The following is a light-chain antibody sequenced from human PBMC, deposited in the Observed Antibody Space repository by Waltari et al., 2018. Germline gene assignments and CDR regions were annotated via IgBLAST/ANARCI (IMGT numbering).Light chain of an antibody. Sequence: DIQLTQSPSTLSASVGDRVIITCRASQSAFSNILAWYQQKPGRAPKVLVFKASNLASGVPPRFSGSGAGREFTLTINSLQPDDFATYYCQQSATYPWTFGPGTSVEV. CDR1: QSAFSNI. V-gene: IGKV1-5*03. J-gene: IGKJ1*01. CDR2: KAS. CDR3: QQSATYPWT.